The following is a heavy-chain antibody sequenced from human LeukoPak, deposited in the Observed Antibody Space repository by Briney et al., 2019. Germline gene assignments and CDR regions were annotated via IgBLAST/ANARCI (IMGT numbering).Heavy chain of an antibody. CDR1: GFTFSNAW. CDR2: IKSKTDGGTT. CDR3: TTYWFGEGGMDV. J-gene: IGHJ6*02. Sequence: GSLRLSCAASGFTFSNAWMSWVRQAPGKGLEWVGRIKSKTDGGTTDYAAPVKGRFTISRDDSKNTLYLQMNSLKTEDTAVYYCTTYWFGEGGMDVWGQGTTVTVSS. V-gene: IGHV3-15*01. D-gene: IGHD3-10*01.